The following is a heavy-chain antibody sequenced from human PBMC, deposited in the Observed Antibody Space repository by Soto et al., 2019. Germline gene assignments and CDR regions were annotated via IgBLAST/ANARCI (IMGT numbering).Heavy chain of an antibody. V-gene: IGHV4-4*07. CDR2: IYTSGST. D-gene: IGHD3-3*01. Sequence: SGTLSLTCTVSGGSISSYYWSWIRQPAWEGLEWIGRIYTSGSTNYNPSLKSRVTMSVDTSKNQFSLKLSSVTAADTAVYYCAREGVYDFWSGYYRFSWFDPWGQGTLVTVSS. CDR1: GGSISSYY. CDR3: AREGVYDFWSGYYRFSWFDP. J-gene: IGHJ5*02.